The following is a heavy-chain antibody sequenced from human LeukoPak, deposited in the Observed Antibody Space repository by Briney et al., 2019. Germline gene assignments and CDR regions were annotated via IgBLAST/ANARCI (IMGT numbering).Heavy chain of an antibody. J-gene: IGHJ4*02. V-gene: IGHV3-30*04. CDR1: GFTFSSYA. CDR3: ASNYGG. D-gene: IGHD4-11*01. CDR2: ISYDGSNK. Sequence: GGSLRLSCAASGFTFSSYAMHWVRQAPGKGLEWVAVISYDGSNKYYADSVKGRFTISRDNSKNTLYLQMNSLRAEDTAVYYCASNYGGWGQGTLVTVSS.